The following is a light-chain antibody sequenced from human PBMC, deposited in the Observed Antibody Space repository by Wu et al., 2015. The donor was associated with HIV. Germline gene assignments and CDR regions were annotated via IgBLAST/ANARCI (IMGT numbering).Light chain of an antibody. Sequence: EIVLTQSPDTLSLSPGESATLSCRASQSVSSNYFAWYQKKPGQAPRLLIYGGSGRATGIPDRFSGSGSGTDFTLTISRLEPEDFAVYYCQQYATSPRMYTFGQGTKLEI. V-gene: IGKV3-20*01. CDR2: GGS. J-gene: IGKJ2*01. CDR3: QQYATSPRMYT. CDR1: QSVSSNY.